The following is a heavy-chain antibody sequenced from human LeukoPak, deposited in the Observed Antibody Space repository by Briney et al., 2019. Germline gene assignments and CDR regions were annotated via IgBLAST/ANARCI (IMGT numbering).Heavy chain of an antibody. D-gene: IGHD2-8*02. V-gene: IGHV3-7*01. CDR3: MPGRGY. CDR1: GFPFQSYW. Sequence: GGSLRLSCTASGFPFQSYWMNWVRQAPGKGLELVANINADGSDKYFMDSVKGRFSISRDNANNRLYLQMTSLRTEDTAVYYCMPGRGYWGQGTLVAVSS. CDR2: INADGSDK. J-gene: IGHJ4*02.